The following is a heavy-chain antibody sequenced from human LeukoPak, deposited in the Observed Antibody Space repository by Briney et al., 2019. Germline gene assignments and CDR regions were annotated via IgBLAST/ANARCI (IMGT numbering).Heavy chain of an antibody. CDR2: IYPGDSDT. J-gene: IGHJ4*02. V-gene: IGHV5-51*01. D-gene: IGHD6-19*01. CDR3: ARRGSGWYVDY. Sequence: GESLNISCKGSGYTFTSYWIGWVRQMPGKGLEWMGIIYPGDSDTRYSPSFQGQVSISVDKSISTAYLQWSSLKASDTAMYYCARRGSGWYVDYWGQGTLVTVSS. CDR1: GYTFTSYW.